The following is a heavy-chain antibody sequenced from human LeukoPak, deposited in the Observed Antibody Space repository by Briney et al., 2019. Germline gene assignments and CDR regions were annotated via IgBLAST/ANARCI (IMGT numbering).Heavy chain of an antibody. CDR1: GLTFSSYW. Sequence: GGSLRLSCAASGLTFSSYWMSWVRQSPGKGLEWVANIKPDGSEKYFMDSVKGRFTISRDNAKNALYLEMNSLSAEDTAEYFCARERMYSGSGSTYPYYDYWGQGTLVTVSS. V-gene: IGHV3-7*01. CDR3: ARERMYSGSGSTYPYYDY. D-gene: IGHD3-10*01. CDR2: IKPDGSEK. J-gene: IGHJ4*02.